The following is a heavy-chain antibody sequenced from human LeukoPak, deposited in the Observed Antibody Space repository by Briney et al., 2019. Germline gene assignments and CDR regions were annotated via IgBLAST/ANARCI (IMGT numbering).Heavy chain of an antibody. CDR3: ARDATEYGDSHFDW. CDR2: IWNDGSHQ. J-gene: IGHJ4*02. CDR1: GFAVSSKY. Sequence: GGSLRLSCAASGFAVSSKYMSWVRQAPGKGLEWVAVIWNDGSHQYYADSEKGRFTISRDNSRNTVYLQMNRLRVEDTAVYYCARDATEYGDSHFDWWGQGTLVTVSS. D-gene: IGHD4-17*01. V-gene: IGHV3-33*08.